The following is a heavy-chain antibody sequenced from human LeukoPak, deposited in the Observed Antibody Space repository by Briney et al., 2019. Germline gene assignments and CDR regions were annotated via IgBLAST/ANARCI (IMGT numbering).Heavy chain of an antibody. Sequence: SETLSLTCTVSGGSISSGGYYWSWIRQHPGKGLEWIGYIYYSGSTYYNPSLKSRVTISVDTSKNQFSLKLSSVTAADTAVYYCARTGDYDYGDYDYWGQGTLVTVSS. CDR3: ARTGDYDYGDYDY. CDR2: IYYSGST. D-gene: IGHD4-17*01. CDR1: GGSISSGGYY. J-gene: IGHJ4*02. V-gene: IGHV4-31*03.